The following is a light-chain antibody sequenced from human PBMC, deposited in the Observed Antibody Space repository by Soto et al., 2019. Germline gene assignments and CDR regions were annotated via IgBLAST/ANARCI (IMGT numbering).Light chain of an antibody. CDR2: KAS. J-gene: IGKJ1*01. CDR1: QSISSW. V-gene: IGKV1-5*03. Sequence: DLPMTQSPSTLSASVGDRVTITCRASQSISSWLAWYQQKPGKAPKLLIYKASSLESGVPSRFSGSGSGTEFTLTISSLQPDDFATYYCQQYNSYHVTFGQGTKVEIK. CDR3: QQYNSYHVT.